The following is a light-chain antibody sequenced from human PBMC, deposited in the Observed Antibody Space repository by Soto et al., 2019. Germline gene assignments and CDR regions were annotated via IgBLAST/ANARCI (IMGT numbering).Light chain of an antibody. CDR1: QSVSNNY. CDR2: GAS. J-gene: IGKJ1*01. CDR3: QQYGSSGT. V-gene: IGKV3-20*01. Sequence: EIVLTHSPGTLSLSRWERATLSCRASQSVSNNYLAWYQQKPGQAPRLLIYGASNRATGIPDRFSGSGSGTDFTLTISRLEPEDFALYYCQQYGSSGTFGQATKVDIK.